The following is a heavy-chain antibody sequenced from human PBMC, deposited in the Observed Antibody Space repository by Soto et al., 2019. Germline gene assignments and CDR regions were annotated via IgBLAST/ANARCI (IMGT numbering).Heavy chain of an antibody. CDR2: ISYDGSNK. D-gene: IGHD3-10*01. J-gene: IGHJ6*02. CDR1: GFTFSSYG. V-gene: IGHV3-30*18. CDR3: AKEEVVELLWFGELPAGYYYYGMDV. Sequence: GGSLRLSCAASGFTFSSYGMHWVRQAPGKGLEWVAVISYDGSNKYYADSVKGRFTISRDNSKNTLYLQMNSLRAEDTAVYYCAKEEVVELLWFGELPAGYYYYGMDVWGQGTTVTVSS.